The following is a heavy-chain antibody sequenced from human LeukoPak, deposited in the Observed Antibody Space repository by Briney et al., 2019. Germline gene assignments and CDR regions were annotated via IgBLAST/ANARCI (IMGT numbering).Heavy chain of an antibody. CDR3: ARGLVVPAAMEGAYNWFDP. CDR1: GDSISTYY. D-gene: IGHD2-2*01. V-gene: IGHV4-59*12. CDR2: MYYSGST. J-gene: IGHJ5*02. Sequence: SETLSLTCSVSGDSISTYYWSWIRQPPGKGLEWIGYMYYSGSTNYNPSLKSRVTISVDTSKNQFSLKLSSVTAADTAVYHCARGLVVPAAMEGAYNWFDPWGQGTLVTVSS.